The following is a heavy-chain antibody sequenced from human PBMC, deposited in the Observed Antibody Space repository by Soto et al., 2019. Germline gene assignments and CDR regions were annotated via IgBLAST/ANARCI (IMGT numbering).Heavy chain of an antibody. J-gene: IGHJ4*02. D-gene: IGHD3-22*01. V-gene: IGHV3-21*01. CDR2: ISSSSSYI. CDR1: GFTFSSYS. CDR3: ARDSYDSSGYSTPFDY. Sequence: GGSVRLSCAASGFTFSSYSMNWVRQAPGKGLEWVSSISSSSSYIYYADSVKGRFTISRDNAKNSLYLQMNSLRAEDTAVYYCARDSYDSSGYSTPFDYWGQGTLVTVSS.